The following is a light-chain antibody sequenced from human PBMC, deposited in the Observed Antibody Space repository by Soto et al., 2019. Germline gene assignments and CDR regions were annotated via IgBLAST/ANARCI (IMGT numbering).Light chain of an antibody. CDR3: QQSYRTSRT. V-gene: IGKV1-39*01. Sequence: DIQMTQFPSSLSASVGDRVTITCRASQTINSYLNWYQQKPEKAPKLLIYAASSLQSGVPSRFSGSGSGTDFTLTISSLQPEDFATYYCQQSYRTSRTFGQGTKVEIK. J-gene: IGKJ1*01. CDR2: AAS. CDR1: QTINSY.